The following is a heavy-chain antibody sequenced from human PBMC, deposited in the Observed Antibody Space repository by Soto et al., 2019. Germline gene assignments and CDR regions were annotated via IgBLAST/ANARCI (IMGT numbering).Heavy chain of an antibody. CDR3: ARDSRRYSSGWYGWFDP. Sequence: QVQLVESGRGVVQPGRSLRLSCAASGFTFSSYAMHWVRQAPGKGLEWVAVISYDGSNKYYADSVKGRFTISRDNSKNTLYLQMNSLRAEDTAVYYCARDSRRYSSGWYGWFDPWGQGTLVTVSS. J-gene: IGHJ5*02. CDR1: GFTFSSYA. CDR2: ISYDGSNK. V-gene: IGHV3-30-3*01. D-gene: IGHD6-19*01.